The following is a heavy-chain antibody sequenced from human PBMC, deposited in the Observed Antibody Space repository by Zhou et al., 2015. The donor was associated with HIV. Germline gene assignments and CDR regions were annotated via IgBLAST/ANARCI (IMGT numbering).Heavy chain of an antibody. D-gene: IGHD3/OR15-3a*01. CDR1: GGTFNNYA. Sequence: QVQLVQSGAEVKKPGSSVKVSCKASGGTFNNYAISWVRQAPGQGLEWMGAIIPISGTANYAQKFQGRVTITADRFTSTAYMELRSLRSEDTAVYYCARDRGGXRPDWRYFDLWGRGSLVTVSS. CDR2: IIPISGTA. V-gene: IGHV1-69*06. J-gene: IGHJ2*01. CDR3: ARDRGGXRPDWRYFDL.